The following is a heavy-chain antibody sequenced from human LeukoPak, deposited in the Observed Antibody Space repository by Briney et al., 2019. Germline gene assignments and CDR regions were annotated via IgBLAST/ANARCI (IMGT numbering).Heavy chain of an antibody. J-gene: IGHJ5*02. CDR1: GGSISSSSYY. CDR2: IYYSGST. CDR3: ASLYYDFWSGYSDSFDP. D-gene: IGHD3-3*01. Sequence: PSETLSLTCTVSGGSISSSSYYWGWIRQPPGKGLEWIGSIYYSGSTYYNPSLKSRVTISVDTSKNQFSLKLSSVTAADTAVYYCASLYYDFWSGYSDSFDPSGQGNLVTVSS. V-gene: IGHV4-39*01.